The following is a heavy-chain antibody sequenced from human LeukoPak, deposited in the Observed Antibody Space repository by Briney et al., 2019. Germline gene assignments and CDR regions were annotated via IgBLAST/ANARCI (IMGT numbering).Heavy chain of an antibody. D-gene: IGHD2-2*01. Sequence: GGSLRLSCAASGFSFSTYSMNWVRQAPGKGLEWVSSISRSSTYIYYADSVKGRFTISRDNAKNSLYLQMNSLRAEDTAVYYCASGRGASSYWYFDLWGRGTLVTVSS. V-gene: IGHV3-21*01. CDR3: ASGRGASSYWYFDL. CDR1: GFSFSTYS. CDR2: ISRSSTYI. J-gene: IGHJ2*01.